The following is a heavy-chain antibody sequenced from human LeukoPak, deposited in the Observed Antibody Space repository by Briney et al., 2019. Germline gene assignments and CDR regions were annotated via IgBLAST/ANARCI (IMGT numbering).Heavy chain of an antibody. D-gene: IGHD1-26*01. CDR2: IIPIFGTA. CDR3: ARDREPLEVGARPFDY. CDR1: GGTFSSYA. Sequence: SVKVSCKASGGTFSSYAISWVRQAPGQGLEWMGRIIPIFGTANYAQKFQGRVTITTDESTSTAYMELSSLRSEDTAVYYCARDREPLEVGARPFDYWGQGTLVTVSS. J-gene: IGHJ4*02. V-gene: IGHV1-69*05.